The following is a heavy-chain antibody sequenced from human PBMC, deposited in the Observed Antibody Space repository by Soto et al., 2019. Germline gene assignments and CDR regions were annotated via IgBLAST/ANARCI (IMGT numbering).Heavy chain of an antibody. J-gene: IGHJ3*02. CDR1: GGSISSYY. CDR2: IYYSGST. D-gene: IGHD3-10*01. V-gene: IGHV4-59*01. Sequence: SETLSLTCAVSGGSISSYYWSWIRQPPGKGLEWIGYIYYSGSTNYNPSLKSRVTISVDTSKNQFSLKLSSVTAADTAVYYCARDGGRGAFDIWGQGTMVTVSS. CDR3: ARDGGRGAFDI.